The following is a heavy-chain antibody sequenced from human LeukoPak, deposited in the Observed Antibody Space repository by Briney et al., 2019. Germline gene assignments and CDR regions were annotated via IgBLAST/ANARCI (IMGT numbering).Heavy chain of an antibody. J-gene: IGHJ3*02. CDR1: GGSISSSSYY. CDR2: IYYSGDT. D-gene: IGHD4-17*01. CDR3: AREVNYGDYGDNAFDI. Sequence: SETLSLTCTVSGGSISSSSYYWGWIRQPPGKGLEWIGSIYYSGDTYSTPSLKSRVAISLDTSNNQFSLSLSSVTAADTAVYYCAREVNYGDYGDNAFDIWGQGTMVTVSS. V-gene: IGHV4-39*07.